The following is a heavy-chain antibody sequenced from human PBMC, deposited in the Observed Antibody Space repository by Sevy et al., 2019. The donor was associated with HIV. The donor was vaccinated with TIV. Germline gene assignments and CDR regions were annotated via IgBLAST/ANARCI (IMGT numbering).Heavy chain of an antibody. J-gene: IGHJ5*02. D-gene: IGHD3-22*01. CDR2: IRSSGSDI. CDR3: VRNGGAYDSGFDP. CDR1: GFTFSNYD. Sequence: GGSLRLSCVAYGFTFSNYDMNWVRQAPGKGLEWVSKIRSSGSDIYYADSVKGRFTISRDNAKDSLNLQMNSLRAEDTAVYYCVRNGGAYDSGFDPWGQGTLVTVSS. V-gene: IGHV3-48*03.